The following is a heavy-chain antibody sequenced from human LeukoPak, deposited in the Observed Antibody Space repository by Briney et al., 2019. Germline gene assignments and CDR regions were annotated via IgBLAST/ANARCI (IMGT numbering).Heavy chain of an antibody. CDR1: GFTFSSYG. J-gene: IGHJ3*02. CDR2: ISYDGSNK. Sequence: GGSLRLSCAASGFTFSSYGMHWVRQAPGKGLEWVAVISYDGSNKYYADSVKGRFTISRDNSKNTLYLQMNSLRAEDTAVYYCAKDGAYYDILTGYQQDAFDIWGQGTMVTVSS. CDR3: AKDGAYYDILTGYQQDAFDI. D-gene: IGHD3-9*01. V-gene: IGHV3-30*18.